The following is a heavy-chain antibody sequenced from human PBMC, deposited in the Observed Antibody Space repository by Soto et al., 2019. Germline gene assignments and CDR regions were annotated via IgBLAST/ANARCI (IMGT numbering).Heavy chain of an antibody. J-gene: IGHJ4*02. D-gene: IGHD4-17*01. V-gene: IGHV1-2*02. CDR1: GYTFIDYY. Sequence: ASVKVSCKASGYTFIDYYIHWVRQAPGQGLEWMGWINPNSGGTNYAQKFQGRVTMTRDTSISTAYMELSRLRSDDTAVYYCARVFGYGGNSAGYWGQGTLVTVYS. CDR3: ARVFGYGGNSAGY. CDR2: INPNSGGT.